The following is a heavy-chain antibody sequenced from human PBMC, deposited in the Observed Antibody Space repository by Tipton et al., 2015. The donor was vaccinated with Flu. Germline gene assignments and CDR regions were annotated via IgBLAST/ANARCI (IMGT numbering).Heavy chain of an antibody. D-gene: IGHD3-10*01. J-gene: IGHJ4*02. CDR3: ARDTGDGNGSGSYYKLDY. V-gene: IGHV4-61*01. CDR1: GGSVSSGSSY. CDR2: IYYTGST. Sequence: TLSLTCTVSGGSVSSGSSYWSWMRQPPGKGLEWIGYIYYTGSTNYNPSLKSRVTISIDTSRNQFSLRLSSVTAADTALYYCARDTGDGNGSGSYYKLDYWGQGTLVTVSS.